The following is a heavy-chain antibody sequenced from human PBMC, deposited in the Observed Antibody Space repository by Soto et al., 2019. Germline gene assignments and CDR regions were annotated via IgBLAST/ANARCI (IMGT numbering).Heavy chain of an antibody. CDR1: GFTLATHW. CDR3: ARDSEISGFVPDFDY. J-gene: IGHJ4*02. V-gene: IGHV3-7*01. Sequence: EVQLVESGGGLVQPGGSLRLSCTASGFTLATHWMTWVRQAPGKGLEWVANIRQDGDEKYYVDSVKGRFTISRDNAKNSLYLQMSSLRAEDTAVYYCARDSEISGFVPDFDYWGQGTLVTVSS. D-gene: IGHD5-12*01. CDR2: IRQDGDEK.